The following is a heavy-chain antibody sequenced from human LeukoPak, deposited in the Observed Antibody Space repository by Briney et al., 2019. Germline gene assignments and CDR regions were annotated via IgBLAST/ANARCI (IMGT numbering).Heavy chain of an antibody. CDR3: ARRLSMVTIEGGFDY. Sequence: KPGESLKISCKGSGYSFTSYWIGWVRQMPGKGLEWMGIIYPRDSDTRYSPSFQGQVTISADKSISTAYLQWSSLKASDTAIYYCARRLSMVTIEGGFDYWGQGTLVTVPS. CDR2: IYPRDSDT. J-gene: IGHJ4*02. D-gene: IGHD5-24*01. CDR1: GYSFTSYW. V-gene: IGHV5-51*01.